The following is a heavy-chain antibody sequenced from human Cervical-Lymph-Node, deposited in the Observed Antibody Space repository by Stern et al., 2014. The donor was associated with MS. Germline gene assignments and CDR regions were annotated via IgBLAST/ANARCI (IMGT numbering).Heavy chain of an antibody. D-gene: IGHD5-18*01. CDR3: ARPSTGGYTYGGNFDY. CDR2: ISPSGSTA. V-gene: IGHV1-46*03. Sequence: VQLVESGAEVKKPGASVKVSCEASGYTFINYYIHWGRQAPGQGLEWMGVISPSGSTANYAQKFQGRVTMTRDTSTSTVYMELSSLRSEDTAVYYCARPSTGGYTYGGNFDYWGQGALVTVSS. CDR1: GYTFINYY. J-gene: IGHJ4*02.